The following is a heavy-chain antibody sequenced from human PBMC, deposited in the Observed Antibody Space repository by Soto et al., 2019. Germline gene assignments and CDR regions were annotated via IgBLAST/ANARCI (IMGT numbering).Heavy chain of an antibody. J-gene: IGHJ4*02. D-gene: IGHD2-2*01. CDR1: GGSISSYY. V-gene: IGHV4-59*01. CDR2: IYYSGST. CDR3: ARDKGYCSSTSCKRLDYYFDY. Sequence: PSETLSLTCTVSGGSISSYYWSWIRQPPGKGLEWIGYIYYSGSTNYNPSLKSRVTISVDTSKNQFSLKLSSVTAADTAVYYCARDKGYCSSTSCKRLDYYFDYWGQGTLVTVSS.